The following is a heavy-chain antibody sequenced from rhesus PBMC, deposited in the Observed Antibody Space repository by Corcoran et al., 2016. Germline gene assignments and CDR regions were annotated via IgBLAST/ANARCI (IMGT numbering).Heavy chain of an antibody. D-gene: IGHD6S26*01. Sequence: QVQLQESGPGLVKPSETLSLTCAVSGYSISSGYGWSWIRQPPGKGLEWIGYIGGSSTSTNYNPSLKSRVTISKDTSKNQFSLKLSSVTAADTAVYYCARDTGIAAAGPGDYWGQGVLVTVSS. CDR1: GYSISSGYG. J-gene: IGHJ4*01. CDR3: ARDTGIAAAGPGDY. CDR2: IGGSSTST. V-gene: IGHV4-127*01.